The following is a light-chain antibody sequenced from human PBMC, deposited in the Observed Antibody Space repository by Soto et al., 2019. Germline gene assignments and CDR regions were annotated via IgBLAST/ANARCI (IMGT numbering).Light chain of an antibody. CDR2: GAS. CDR1: QSVGSNY. CDR3: QHYGWTSWT. Sequence: ETVLTQSPGTLSLSPGETATLSCRASQSVGSNYLAWYQQKPGQAPRLLIYGASSRATGIPDRFSGSGSGTEFTLSISRLEPEDFAVYYCQHYGWTSWTFGQGTKVEIK. V-gene: IGKV3-20*01. J-gene: IGKJ1*01.